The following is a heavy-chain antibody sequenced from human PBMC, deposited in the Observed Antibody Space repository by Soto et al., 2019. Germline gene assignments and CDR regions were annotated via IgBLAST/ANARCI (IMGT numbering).Heavy chain of an antibody. J-gene: IGHJ4*02. D-gene: IGHD3-10*01. Sequence: QVQLVQSGAEVKKPGSSVKVSCKASGGTFSSYTISWMRQAPGQGLEWMVRIIPILGIANYAQKFQGRVTITADKSTSTAYMELSSLRSEDTAVYYCARGVGTMVRGALYWGQGTLVTVSS. V-gene: IGHV1-69*02. CDR2: IIPILGIA. CDR3: ARGVGTMVRGALY. CDR1: GGTFSSYT.